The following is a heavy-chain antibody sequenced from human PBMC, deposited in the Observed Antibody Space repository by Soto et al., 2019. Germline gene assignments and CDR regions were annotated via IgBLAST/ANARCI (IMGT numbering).Heavy chain of an antibody. V-gene: IGHV4-34*01. CDR2: INHSGST. D-gene: IGHD1-26*01. CDR3: ARGLGRRAYWYFDL. CDR1: GGSLSGYY. J-gene: IGHJ2*01. Sequence: QVQLQQWGAGLLKPSETLSLTCAVYGGSLSGYYWSWIRQPPGKGLEWIGEINHSGSTNYNPSLKSRVTISVDTSKNQFSLKLSSVTAADTAVYCCARGLGRRAYWYFDLWGRGTLVTVSS.